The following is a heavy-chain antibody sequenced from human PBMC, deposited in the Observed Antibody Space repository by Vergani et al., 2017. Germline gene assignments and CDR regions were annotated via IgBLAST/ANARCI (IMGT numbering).Heavy chain of an antibody. CDR1: GFTFSSYS. CDR3: ARSLVVGKWGF. Sequence: DVQLVESGGDLVQPGGSLRLSCAASGFTFSSYSMNWVRQAPGKGLEWISYISTTSDTIYYADSVRGRFTISRDNAKTSLYLELNSLRVEDTAVYFWARSLVVGKWGFWGQGTRVAVSS. J-gene: IGHJ4*02. V-gene: IGHV3-48*01. CDR2: ISTTSDTI. D-gene: IGHD2-8*02.